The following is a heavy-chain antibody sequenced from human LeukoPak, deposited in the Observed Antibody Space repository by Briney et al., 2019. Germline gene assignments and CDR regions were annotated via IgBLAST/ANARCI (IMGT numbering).Heavy chain of an antibody. V-gene: IGHV4-39*07. CDR1: GGSISSSSYY. CDR3: ARDLVGSSSWYTYYYYYMDV. J-gene: IGHJ6*03. Sequence: SETLSLTCTVSGGSISSSSYYWGWIRQPPGKGLEWIGSIYYSGSTYYNPSLKSRVTISVDTSKNQFSLKLSSVTAADTAVYYCARDLVGSSSWYTYYYYYMDVWGKGTTVTVSS. D-gene: IGHD6-13*01. CDR2: IYYSGST.